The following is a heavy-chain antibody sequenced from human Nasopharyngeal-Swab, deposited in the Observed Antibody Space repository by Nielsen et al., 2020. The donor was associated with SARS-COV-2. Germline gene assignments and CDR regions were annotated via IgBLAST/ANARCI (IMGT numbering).Heavy chain of an antibody. V-gene: IGHV3-23*01. CDR2: ISGSGGST. CDR3: AKGPGYCSSTSCARKAYFDY. Sequence: GGSLRLSCAASGFTFSSYATSWVRQAPGKGLEWVSAISGSGGSTYYADSVKGRFTISRDNSKNTLYLQMNSLRAEDTAVYYCAKGPGYCSSTSCARKAYFDYWGQGTLVTVSS. CDR1: GFTFSSYA. J-gene: IGHJ4*02. D-gene: IGHD2-2*03.